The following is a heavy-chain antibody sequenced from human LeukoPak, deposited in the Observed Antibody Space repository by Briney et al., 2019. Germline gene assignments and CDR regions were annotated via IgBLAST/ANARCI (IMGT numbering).Heavy chain of an antibody. CDR1: GGSISSYY. D-gene: IGHD5-18*01. J-gene: IGHJ4*02. CDR3: ARSGYSYGYKDY. Sequence: PSETLSLTCTVSGGSISSYYWSWIRQPPGKGLEWIGYIYYSGSTNYNPSHKSRVTISVDTSKNQFSLKLSSVTAADTAVYYRARSGYSYGYKDYWGQGTLVTVSS. CDR2: IYYSGST. V-gene: IGHV4-59*01.